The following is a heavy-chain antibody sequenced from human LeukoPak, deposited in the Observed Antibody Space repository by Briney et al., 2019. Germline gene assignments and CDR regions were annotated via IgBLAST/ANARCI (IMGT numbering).Heavy chain of an antibody. J-gene: IGHJ4*02. V-gene: IGHV3-7*01. CDR2: IKEDGSEK. D-gene: IGHD2-21*01. CDR1: GFSFRSCW. Sequence: PGGSLRLSCAASGFSFRSCWMSWVRQAPGNGLEWVANIKEDGSEKYYVDSVKGRFTISRDNAENALYLQMNSLRAEDTAVYYCARVAWPHYFDYWGQGTLVTVSS. CDR3: ARVAWPHYFDY.